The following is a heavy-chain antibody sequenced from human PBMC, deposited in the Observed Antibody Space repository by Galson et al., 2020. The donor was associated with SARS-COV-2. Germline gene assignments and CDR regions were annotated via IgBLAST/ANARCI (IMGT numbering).Heavy chain of an antibody. D-gene: IGHD6-13*01. CDR2: IDPTDIYT. V-gene: IGHV5-10-1*01. CDR1: GYTFTDHR. Sequence: GESLKIPCQSSGYTFTDHRIPWVRQIPRQGLEWMGRIDPTDIYTNYSTSFQGHVTISADKSITTAYLQWSTLKASDTAIYYCARILSAGREAATDTPRACDIWGQGTMVTVSS. CDR3: ARILSAGREAATDTPRACDI. J-gene: IGHJ3*02.